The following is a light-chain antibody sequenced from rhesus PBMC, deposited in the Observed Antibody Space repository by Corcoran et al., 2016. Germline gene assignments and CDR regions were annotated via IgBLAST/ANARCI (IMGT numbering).Light chain of an antibody. Sequence: QAALTQPRSVSGSPGQSVTISCTGTSSDIGGYNYVSWYQQPPGTAPKLMIYEVTKRPSGVSDRFSGSKSGNTASLTISGLQTEDEADYYGSSFGATDTYMFGAGTRLTVL. CDR1: SSDIGGYNY. J-gene: IGLJ1*01. CDR2: EVT. V-gene: IGLV2-32*02. CDR3: SSFGATDTYM.